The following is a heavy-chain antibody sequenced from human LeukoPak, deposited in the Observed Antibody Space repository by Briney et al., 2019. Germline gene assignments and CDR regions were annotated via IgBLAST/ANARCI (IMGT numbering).Heavy chain of an antibody. D-gene: IGHD3-22*01. Sequence: GGSLRLSCAASGFTFSSYWMHWVRQAPGKGLVWVSRINSDGSSISYADSVKGRFTISRDNAKNTLYLQMNSLRAEDTAVYYCARASEHLLLKAFDSWGHRTLVTVSS. CDR3: ARASEHLLLKAFDS. V-gene: IGHV3-74*01. CDR1: GFTFSSYW. CDR2: INSDGSSI. J-gene: IGHJ4*01.